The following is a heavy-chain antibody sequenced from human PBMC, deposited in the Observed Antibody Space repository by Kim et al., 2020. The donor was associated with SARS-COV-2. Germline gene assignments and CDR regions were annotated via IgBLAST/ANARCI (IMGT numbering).Heavy chain of an antibody. Sequence: TNYADSGRGRFIISRDDSTNTLVLQMNDLRAEDTAVYYCAKREGSGHFDYWGQGTLVTVSS. CDR3: AKREGSGHFDY. J-gene: IGHJ4*02. V-gene: IGHV3-23*03. CDR2: T.